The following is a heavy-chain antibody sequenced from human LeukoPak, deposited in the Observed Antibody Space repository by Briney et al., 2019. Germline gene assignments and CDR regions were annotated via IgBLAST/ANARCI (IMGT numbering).Heavy chain of an antibody. CDR3: ARSLPLRGSYSFDS. CDR2: IYSGGST. V-gene: IGHV3-66*01. D-gene: IGHD1-26*01. CDR1: GGSISSSSYY. Sequence: ETLSLTCTVSGGSISSSSYYWGWIRQAPGKGLEWVSGIYSGGSTYYADSVKGRFTISRDNLKNTLYLQMYSLRADDTAVYYCARSLPLRGSYSFDSWGQGTLVTVSS. J-gene: IGHJ4*02.